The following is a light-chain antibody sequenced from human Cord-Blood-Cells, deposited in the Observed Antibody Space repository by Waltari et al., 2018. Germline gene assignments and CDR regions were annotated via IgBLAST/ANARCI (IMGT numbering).Light chain of an antibody. Sequence: SSELTQDPAVSVALGQTVRITCQGDSLRSYYASWYQQKPGQAPVLVIYGKNNRHSGIQDRFSGSSSGNTASLTITGAQAEDEADYYCNSRDSSGNHVFGTGTKVTVL. CDR3: NSRDSSGNHV. J-gene: IGLJ1*01. CDR1: SLRSYY. CDR2: GKN. V-gene: IGLV3-19*01.